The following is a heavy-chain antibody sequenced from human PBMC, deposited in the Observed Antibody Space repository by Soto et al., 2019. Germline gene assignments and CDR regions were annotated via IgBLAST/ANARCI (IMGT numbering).Heavy chain of an antibody. V-gene: IGHV1-18*04. D-gene: IGHD3-3*01. J-gene: IGHJ6*02. CDR3: ARDRQYYDLWSGYPYYYYYGMDV. Sequence: ASVKVSCKASGYTFTSYGISWVRQAPGQGLEWMGWISAYNGNTNYAQKLQGRVTMTTDTSTSTAYMELRSLRSDDTAVYYCARDRQYYDLWSGYPYYYYYGMDVWGQGTTVTVS. CDR1: GYTFTSYG. CDR2: ISAYNGNT.